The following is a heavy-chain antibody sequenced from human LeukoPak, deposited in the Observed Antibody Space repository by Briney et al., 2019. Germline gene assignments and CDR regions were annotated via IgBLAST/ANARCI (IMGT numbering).Heavy chain of an antibody. J-gene: IGHJ6*02. D-gene: IGHD3-9*01. CDR1: GFKFSDYG. V-gene: IGHV3-20*04. CDR3: ARAILSDPKYYGVDV. CDR2: INWNADST. Sequence: PGGSLRLSCAASGFKFSDYGMSWVRQAPGKGLEWVSGINWNADSTGYADSVKGRFTISKDNAKNSLFLQMNSLRAEDTAMYYCARAILSDPKYYGVDVWGQGTTVTVSS.